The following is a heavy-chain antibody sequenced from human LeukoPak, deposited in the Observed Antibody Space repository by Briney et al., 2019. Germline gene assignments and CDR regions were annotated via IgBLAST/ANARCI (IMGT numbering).Heavy chain of an antibody. Sequence: ASVKVSCKASGYTFIGHYMHWVRQAPGQGLEWMGWINPNSGGTNYAQKFQGRVTMTRDTSISTAYMELSRLRSDDTAVYYCARDPGINWFDPWGQGTLVTVSS. CDR3: ARDPGINWFDP. D-gene: IGHD2/OR15-2a*01. J-gene: IGHJ5*02. CDR2: INPNSGGT. CDR1: GYTFIGHY. V-gene: IGHV1-2*02.